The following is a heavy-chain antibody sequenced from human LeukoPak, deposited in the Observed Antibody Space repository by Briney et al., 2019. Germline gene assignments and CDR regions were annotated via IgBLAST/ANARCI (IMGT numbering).Heavy chain of an antibody. Sequence: ASVKVSCKVSGYTLTELSMHWVRQAPGKGLEWMGGFDPEDGETIYAQKFQGRVTMTEDTSTDTAYMELSSLRSEDTAVYYCATDPDSSGWYSYWGQGTLVTVSS. D-gene: IGHD6-19*01. V-gene: IGHV1-24*01. CDR1: GYTLTELS. CDR2: FDPEDGET. CDR3: ATDPDSSGWYSY. J-gene: IGHJ4*02.